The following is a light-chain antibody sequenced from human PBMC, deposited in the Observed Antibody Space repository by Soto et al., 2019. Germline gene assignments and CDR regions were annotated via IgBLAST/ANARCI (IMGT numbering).Light chain of an antibody. Sequence: QSALTQPASVSGSPGQSITISCTGASGDGGDYKYVSWYQQYPGKAPKLIIYEVNKRPSGVSYRFSGSKSGNTASLTISGLQAEDGADFYCNSYGTSEFFGTGTKVTVL. V-gene: IGLV2-14*01. CDR3: NSYGTSEF. CDR2: EVN. CDR1: SGDGGDYKY. J-gene: IGLJ1*01.